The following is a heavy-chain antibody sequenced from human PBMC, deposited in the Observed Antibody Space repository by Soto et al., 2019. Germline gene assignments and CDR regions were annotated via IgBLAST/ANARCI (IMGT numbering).Heavy chain of an antibody. V-gene: IGHV1-2*02. CDR3: ARGPKQTPRHSNSWFVPDY. Sequence: QLHLVQSGAEVKKPGASVRVSCKASGYTFPDYYIHWVRQAPGQGLEWMGWINPKSGVTNSAQKFQGRITMTRETSITTAYLELSSLRSDDTAVYYCARGPKQTPRHSNSWFVPDYWGQGALVTVSS. D-gene: IGHD6-13*01. J-gene: IGHJ4*02. CDR2: INPKSGVT. CDR1: GYTFPDYY.